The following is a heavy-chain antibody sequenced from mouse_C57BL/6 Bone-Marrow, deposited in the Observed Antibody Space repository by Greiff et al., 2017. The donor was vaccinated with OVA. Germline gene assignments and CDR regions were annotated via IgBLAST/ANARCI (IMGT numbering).Heavy chain of an antibody. J-gene: IGHJ4*01. CDR3: ARFRLRPAAAMDY. CDR1: GYTFTSYT. CDR2: INPSSGYT. D-gene: IGHD1-2*01. V-gene: IGHV1-4*01. Sequence: QVQLQQSGAELARPGASVKMSCKASGYTFTSYTMHWVKQRPGQGLEWIGYINPSSGYTKYNQKFKDKATLTADKSSSTAYMQLSSLTSEDSAVYYCARFRLRPAAAMDYWGQGTSVTVSS.